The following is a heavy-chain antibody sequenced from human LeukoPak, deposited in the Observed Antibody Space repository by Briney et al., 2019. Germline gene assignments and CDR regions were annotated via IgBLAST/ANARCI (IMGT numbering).Heavy chain of an antibody. V-gene: IGHV4-39*01. D-gene: IGHD6-19*01. CDR1: GGSISGSSYY. Sequence: SETLSLTCTVSGGSISGSSYYWGWIRQPPGKGLEWIGSIYYSGSTYYNPSLKSRVTISVDTSKNQFSLKLSSVTAADTAVYYCARYSSGWYTPFDPWGQGTLVTVSS. CDR3: ARYSSGWYTPFDP. CDR2: IYYSGST. J-gene: IGHJ5*02.